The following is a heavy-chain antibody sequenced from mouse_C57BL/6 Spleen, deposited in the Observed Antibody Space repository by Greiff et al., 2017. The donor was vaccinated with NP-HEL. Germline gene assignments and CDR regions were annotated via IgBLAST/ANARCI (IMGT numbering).Heavy chain of an antibody. CDR1: GYSFTGYY. J-gene: IGHJ2*01. Sequence: VQLQQSGPELVKPGASVKISCKASGYSFTGYYMNWVKQSPEKSLEWIGEINPSTGGTTYNQKFKAKATLTVDKSSSTAYMQLKSLTSEDSAVYYCARGGPNWDDWGQGTTLTVSS. V-gene: IGHV1-42*01. CDR2: INPSTGGT. D-gene: IGHD4-1*02. CDR3: ARGGPNWDD.